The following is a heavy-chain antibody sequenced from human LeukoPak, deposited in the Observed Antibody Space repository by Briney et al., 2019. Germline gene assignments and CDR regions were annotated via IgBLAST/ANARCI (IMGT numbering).Heavy chain of an antibody. D-gene: IGHD5-18*01. J-gene: IGHJ4*02. CDR3: AKDLLGYSDVRFEY. V-gene: IGHV3-23*01. Sequence: GGSLTLFCATSGFTFSSYVMNRVRQAPAKGLEWVSGIRGTGGSTDYEDSVKGRFTISRDNSKNTLYLQMKSQRAEDTAVYYCAKDLLGYSDVRFEYWCQGAPVTVSS. CDR2: IRGTGGST. CDR1: GFTFSSYV.